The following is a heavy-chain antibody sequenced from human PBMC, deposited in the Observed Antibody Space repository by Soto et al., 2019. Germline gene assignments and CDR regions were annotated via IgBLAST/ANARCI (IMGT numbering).Heavy chain of an antibody. CDR3: ARLFHPTIPSLYYHGMDV. CDR2: ISYDGSNK. CDR1: GFTFSSYA. Sequence: GGSLRLSCAASGFTFSSYAMHWVRQAPGKGLEWVAVISYDGSNKYYADSVKGRFTISRDNSKNTLYLQMNSLRAEDTAIYYCARLFHPTIPSLYYHGMDVWGQGTRVTVSS. J-gene: IGHJ6*02. V-gene: IGHV3-30-3*01. D-gene: IGHD3-9*01.